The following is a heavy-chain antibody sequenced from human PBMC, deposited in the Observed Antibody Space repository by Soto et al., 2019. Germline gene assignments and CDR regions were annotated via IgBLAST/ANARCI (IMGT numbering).Heavy chain of an antibody. CDR3: ARAIKRWEVHYYFDY. D-gene: IGHD1-26*01. Sequence: QVVLLQSGAEVKEPGSSVRVSCTVSGSTFDNFAFSWVRQAPGHGPEWMGGIVVMSNTADYSQRFQERFTITADTSTRTLYMELGSLTFEDTAVYYCARAIKRWEVHYYFDYWGQGTLVTVSS. V-gene: IGHV1-69*06. CDR1: GSTFDNFA. CDR2: IVVMSNTA. J-gene: IGHJ4*02.